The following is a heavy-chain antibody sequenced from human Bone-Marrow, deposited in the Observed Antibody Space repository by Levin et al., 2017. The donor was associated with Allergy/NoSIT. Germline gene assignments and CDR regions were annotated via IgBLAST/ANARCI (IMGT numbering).Heavy chain of an antibody. CDR3: AKGGIVATDY. CDR2: ISGSGGST. Sequence: GESLKISCAASGFTFSSYAMSWVRQAPGKGLEWVSAISGSGGSTYYADSVKGRFTISRDNSKNTLYLQMNSLRAEDTAVYYCAKGGIVATDYWGQGTLVTVSS. J-gene: IGHJ4*02. CDR1: GFTFSSYA. D-gene: IGHD5-12*01. V-gene: IGHV3-23*01.